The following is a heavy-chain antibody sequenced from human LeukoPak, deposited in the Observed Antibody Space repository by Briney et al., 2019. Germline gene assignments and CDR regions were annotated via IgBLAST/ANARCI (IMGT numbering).Heavy chain of an antibody. CDR2: IDYSGNT. CDR1: GDSISSSTYY. J-gene: IGHJ4*02. D-gene: IGHD5-24*01. Sequence: SETLSLSCTVSGDSISSSTYYWGWIRQPPGKGLEWIGSIDYSGNTYYNPSLKSRVTISLDTSKNQFSLKVSSVTAADTAVYYCARLVDMATISDYWGQGTLVTVSS. V-gene: IGHV4-39*07. CDR3: ARLVDMATISDY.